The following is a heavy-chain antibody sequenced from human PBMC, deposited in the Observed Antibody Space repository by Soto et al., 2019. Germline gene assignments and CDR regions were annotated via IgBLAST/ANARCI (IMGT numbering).Heavy chain of an antibody. J-gene: IGHJ6*02. CDR2: ISGSGGST. CDR1: GFTFSSSA. CDR3: APKGGITIFGVVIIRDYYYYGMDV. V-gene: IGHV3-23*01. D-gene: IGHD3-3*01. Sequence: EVQLLESGGGLVQPGGSLRLSCAASGFTFSSSAMSWVRQAPGKGLEWVSAISGSGGSTYYADSVKGRFTISRDNSKNTLYLQMNSLRAEDTAVYYCAPKGGITIFGVVIIRDYYYYGMDVWGQGTTVTVSS.